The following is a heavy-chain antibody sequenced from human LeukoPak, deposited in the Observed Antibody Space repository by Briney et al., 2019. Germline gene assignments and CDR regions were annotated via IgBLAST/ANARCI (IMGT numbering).Heavy chain of an antibody. CDR3: AKATGTLGN. CDR1: GFTFSNYG. D-gene: IGHD1-1*01. CDR2: ISGSGSST. Sequence: GGSLRLSCVASGFTFSNYGMSWVRQAPGKGLEWVSAISGSGSSTNYADSVKGWFTISRDNSKNTLYLQMNSLRAEDTAVYYCAKATGTLGNWGQGTLVTVSS. V-gene: IGHV3-23*01. J-gene: IGHJ4*02.